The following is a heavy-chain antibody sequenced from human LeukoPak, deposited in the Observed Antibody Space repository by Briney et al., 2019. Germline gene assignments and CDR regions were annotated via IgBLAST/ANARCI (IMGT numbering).Heavy chain of an antibody. V-gene: IGHV3-9*01. CDR3: AKGLWFGEFDY. Sequence: PGGSLRLSCAASGFTFDDYAMHWVRQAPGKGLEWVSGISWNSGSIGYADSVKGRLTISRDNAKNSLYLQMNSLRAEDTALYYCAKGLWFGEFDYWGQGTLVTVSS. D-gene: IGHD3-10*01. CDR1: GFTFDDYA. CDR2: ISWNSGSI. J-gene: IGHJ4*02.